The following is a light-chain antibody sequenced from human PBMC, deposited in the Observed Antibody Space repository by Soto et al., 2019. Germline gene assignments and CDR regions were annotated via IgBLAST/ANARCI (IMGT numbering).Light chain of an antibody. Sequence: DIQMTQSPFSLSASVGDRVTITCRASQGIRNLGLFQQKPGEAPKRLIYATSNLESGVPSRFSGSGSGTEFTLTISSLQPEDFATYFCLQHNTYPYTFGQGTKLDIK. CDR2: ATS. V-gene: IGKV1-17*01. CDR1: QGIRN. CDR3: LQHNTYPYT. J-gene: IGKJ2*01.